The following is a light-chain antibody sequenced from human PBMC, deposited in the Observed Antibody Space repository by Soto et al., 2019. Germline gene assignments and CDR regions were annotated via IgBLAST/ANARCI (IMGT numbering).Light chain of an antibody. CDR2: GNI. Sequence: QSVLTQPPSVSGAPGQRVTISCTGSSSNIGAGFDVHWYQQLPGTAPKLLIYGNINRPSGVPDRFSASKSGTSASLAITGLQAEDEADYYCQSCDNSLSGAVFGTGTKLTVL. CDR1: SSNIGAGFD. V-gene: IGLV1-40*01. J-gene: IGLJ1*01. CDR3: QSCDNSLSGAV.